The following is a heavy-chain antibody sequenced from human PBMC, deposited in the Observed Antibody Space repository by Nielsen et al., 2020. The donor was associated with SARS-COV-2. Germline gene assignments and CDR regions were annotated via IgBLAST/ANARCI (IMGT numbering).Heavy chain of an antibody. J-gene: IGHJ6*02. Sequence: GESLKISCAASGFTFSSYWMSWVRQAPGKGLEWVANIKQDGSEKYYVDSVKGRFTISRDNAKNSLYLQMNSLRAGDTAVYYCARDLAYYGMDVWGQGTTVTVSS. CDR3: ARDLAYYGMDV. CDR1: GFTFSSYW. V-gene: IGHV3-7*01. CDR2: IKQDGSEK.